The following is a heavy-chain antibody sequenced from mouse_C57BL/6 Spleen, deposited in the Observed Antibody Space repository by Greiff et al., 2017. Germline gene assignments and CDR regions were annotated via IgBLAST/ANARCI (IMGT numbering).Heavy chain of an antibody. D-gene: IGHD2-4*01. CDR3: VRHQNYDYDWFTY. CDR2: IRSKSNNYAT. V-gene: IGHV10-1*01. J-gene: IGHJ3*01. Sequence: EVHLVESGGGLAQSKGSLKLSCAVSGFSSNTYATNWVRQAPGKGLEWVARIRSKSNNYATYYADSVKDRFTISRDDSESMLYLQMNNLKTEDTAMYFCVRHQNYDYDWFTYRRQSALVPVSA. CDR1: GFSSNTYA.